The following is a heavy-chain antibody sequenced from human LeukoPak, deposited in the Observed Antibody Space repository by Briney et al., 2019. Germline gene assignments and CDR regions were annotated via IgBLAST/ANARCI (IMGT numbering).Heavy chain of an antibody. CDR1: GGTFSSYA. V-gene: IGHV1-69*04. CDR2: IIPILGIA. J-gene: IGHJ5*02. Sequence: ASVKVSCKASGGTFSSYAVSWVRQAPGQGLEWMGRIIPILGIANYAQKFQGRVTITADKSTSTAYMELSSLRSEDTAVYYCARDKSVVRGVHLNNWFDPWGRGTLVTVSS. D-gene: IGHD3-10*01. CDR3: ARDKSVVRGVHLNNWFDP.